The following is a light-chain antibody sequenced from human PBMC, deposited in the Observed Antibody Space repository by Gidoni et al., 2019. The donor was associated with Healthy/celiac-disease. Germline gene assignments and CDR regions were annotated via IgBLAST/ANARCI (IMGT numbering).Light chain of an antibody. CDR2: DAS. V-gene: IGKV3-11*01. CDR3: QQRSNWPRSFT. Sequence: EIVLTQPPATLSLSPGERATLSCRASQSVSSYLAWYQQKPGQAPRLLIYDASNRATGIPARFSGSGSGTDFPLTISSLEPEDFAVYYCQQRSNWPRSFTFGPGTKVDIK. CDR1: QSVSSY. J-gene: IGKJ3*01.